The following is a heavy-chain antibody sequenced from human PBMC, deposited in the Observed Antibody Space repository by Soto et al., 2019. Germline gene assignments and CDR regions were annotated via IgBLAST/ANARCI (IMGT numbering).Heavy chain of an antibody. CDR3: ARTPPRYFAWFGAFDI. CDR1: GFTVSSNY. J-gene: IGHJ3*02. CDR2: VYSGGST. Sequence: GGSLRLSCAASGFTVSSNYMSWVRQAPGKGLEWVSVVYSGGSTYYADSVKGRFTISKDNSKNTVYLQMNSLRAEDTALYYCARTPPRYFAWFGAFDIWGQGTMVAVSS. D-gene: IGHD3-9*01. V-gene: IGHV3-66*01.